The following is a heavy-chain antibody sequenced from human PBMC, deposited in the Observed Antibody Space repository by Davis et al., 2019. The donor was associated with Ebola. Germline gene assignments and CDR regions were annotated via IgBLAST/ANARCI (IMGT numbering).Heavy chain of an antibody. Sequence: PGGSLRLSCAASGFTFGDYAMHWVRQAPGKGLEWVSGISWNGGSVGYADSVKGRFTISRDNAKNSLYLQMNSLSAEDTAFYYCAKEMLGAAAGHGLDVWGKGTTVTVSS. CDR3: AKEMLGAAAGHGLDV. V-gene: IGHV3-9*01. D-gene: IGHD6-13*01. CDR2: ISWNGGSV. J-gene: IGHJ6*04. CDR1: GFTFGDYA.